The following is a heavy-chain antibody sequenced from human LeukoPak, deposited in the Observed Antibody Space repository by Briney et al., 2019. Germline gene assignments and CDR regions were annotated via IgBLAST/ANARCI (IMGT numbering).Heavy chain of an antibody. J-gene: IGHJ4*02. V-gene: IGHV4-39*01. CDR3: ARTGVRGKRFGIVGAREGGTNYFDY. CDR1: GGSISSSSYY. D-gene: IGHD1-26*01. CDR2: IYYSGST. Sequence: KASETLSLTCTVSGGSISSSSYYWGWIRQPPGKGLEWIGSIYYSGSTYYNPSLKSRVTISVDTSKNQFSLKLSSVTAADTAVYNCARTGVRGKRFGIVGAREGGTNYFDYWGQGTLVTVSS.